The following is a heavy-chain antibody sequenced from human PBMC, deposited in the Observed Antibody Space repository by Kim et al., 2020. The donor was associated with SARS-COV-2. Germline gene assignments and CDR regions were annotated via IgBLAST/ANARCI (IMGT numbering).Heavy chain of an antibody. J-gene: IGHJ4*02. V-gene: IGHV3-11*04. CDR3: VKSPFDY. Sequence: GSHIYDVDSVESRFSISRNNAKDAVYLQMDSLKGDDTALYFCVKSPFDYWGQGTLVTVSS. CDR2: GSHI.